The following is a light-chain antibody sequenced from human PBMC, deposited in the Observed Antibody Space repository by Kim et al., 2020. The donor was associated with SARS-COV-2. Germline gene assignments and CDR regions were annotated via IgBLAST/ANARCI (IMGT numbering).Light chain of an antibody. CDR2: DVS. CDR3: SSYTDNNYV. CDR1: SSDVGGYDY. J-gene: IGLJ1*01. V-gene: IGLV2-14*03. Sequence: PGQSITISCTGTSSDVGGYDYVSWYQQHPDKAPKLMIYDVSNRPSGVSNRFSGSKSGNTASLTISGLQAEDEADYYCSSYTDNNYVFGTGTKVTVL.